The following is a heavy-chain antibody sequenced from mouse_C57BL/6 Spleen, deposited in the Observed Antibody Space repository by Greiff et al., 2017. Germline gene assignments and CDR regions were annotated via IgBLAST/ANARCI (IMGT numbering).Heavy chain of an antibody. CDR3: AKVGGLRLFYAMDY. J-gene: IGHJ4*01. CDR2: IWSGGST. V-gene: IGHV2-4*01. Sequence: VMLAESGPGLVQPSQSLSITCTVSGFSLTSYGVHWVRQPPGKGLEWLGVIWSGGSTDYNAAFISRLSISKDNSKSQVFFKMNSLQADDTAIYYCAKVGGLRLFYAMDYWGQGTSVTVSS. CDR1: GFSLTSYG. D-gene: IGHD2-4*01.